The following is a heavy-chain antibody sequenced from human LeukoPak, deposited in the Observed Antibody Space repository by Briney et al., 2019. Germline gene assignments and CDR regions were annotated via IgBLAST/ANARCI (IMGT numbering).Heavy chain of an antibody. V-gene: IGHV3-23*01. J-gene: IGHJ3*02. Sequence: PGGSLRLSCAASGFTFSSYAMSCARQAPGRGLEDVSAISGSGVGTYCAGSVEGRFTISRDNSTNTLYLQMNSLRAEDTAVYYCAKVNTATYIIRDAFDIWGQGTMVTVSS. D-gene: IGHD2-15*01. CDR3: AKVNTATYIIRDAFDI. CDR1: GFTFSSYA. CDR2: ISGSGVGT.